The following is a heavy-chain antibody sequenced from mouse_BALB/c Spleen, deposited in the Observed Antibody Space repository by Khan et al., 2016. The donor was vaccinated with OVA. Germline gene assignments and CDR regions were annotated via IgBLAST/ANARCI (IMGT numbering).Heavy chain of an antibody. Sequence: EVELVESGGGLVKPGGSLKVSCAASGFTFSSYAMSWVRQTPEKRLEWVATISRGGSLTYYPDSVQGRFTISRYTGKNTLYLLMSSLRSGVTAVYYCVRDYFGFVGYWGQGTTLTVSS. V-gene: IGHV5-9-3*01. CDR2: ISRGGSLT. CDR3: VRDYFGFVGY. J-gene: IGHJ2*01. CDR1: GFTFSSYA. D-gene: IGHD2-1*01.